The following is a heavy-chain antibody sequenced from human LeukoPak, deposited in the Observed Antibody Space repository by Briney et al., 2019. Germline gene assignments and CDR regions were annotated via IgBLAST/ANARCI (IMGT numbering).Heavy chain of an antibody. CDR3: SSSNWGTGGFDAFDI. CDR2: IYPGDSDT. V-gene: IGHV5-51*01. D-gene: IGHD3-16*01. Sequence: GESLKISCKGSGYSFTSYWIGWVRQMPGKGLEWMGIIYPGDSDTRYSPSFQGQVTISADKSISTAYLQWSSLKASDTAMYYCSSSNWGTGGFDAFDIWGQGTMVTVSS. CDR1: GYSFTSYW. J-gene: IGHJ3*02.